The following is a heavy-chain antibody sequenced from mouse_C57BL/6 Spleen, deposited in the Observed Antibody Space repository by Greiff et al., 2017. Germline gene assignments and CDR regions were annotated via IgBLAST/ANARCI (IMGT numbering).Heavy chain of an antibody. CDR2: IDPSDSYT. V-gene: IGHV1-50*01. J-gene: IGHJ2*01. CDR1: GYTFTSYW. D-gene: IGHD1-1*01. CDR3: ARSRTVAFDY. Sequence: VKLQQPGAELVKPGASVKLSCKASGYTFTSYWMQWVKQRPGQGLEWIGEIDPSDSYTNYNQKFKGKATLTVDTSSSTAYMQLSSLTSEDSAVYYCARSRTVAFDYWGQGTTHTVSS.